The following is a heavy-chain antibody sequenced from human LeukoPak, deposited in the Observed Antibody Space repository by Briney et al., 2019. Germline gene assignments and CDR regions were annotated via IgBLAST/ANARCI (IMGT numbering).Heavy chain of an antibody. CDR3: TRGQSYCGADCYSD. CDR2: MYTGGGR. D-gene: IGHD2-21*02. Sequence: LAGGSLRLSCAASGFSVSNYYMSWVRQPPGKGLEWVSVMYTGGGRYYGDSVEGRFTISRDNSKNTVFLQMNSLRVEDTALYYCTRGQSYCGADCYSDWGQGTLVTVSS. CDR1: GFSVSNYY. J-gene: IGHJ4*02. V-gene: IGHV3-66*01.